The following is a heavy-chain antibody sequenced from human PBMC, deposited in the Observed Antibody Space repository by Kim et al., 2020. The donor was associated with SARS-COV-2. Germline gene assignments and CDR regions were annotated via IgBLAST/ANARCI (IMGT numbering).Heavy chain of an antibody. CDR3: ARQGRIAAADYGMDV. J-gene: IGHJ6*02. D-gene: IGHD6-13*01. V-gene: IGHV5-51*01. CDR1: GYSFTSYW. Sequence: GESLKISCKGSGYSFTSYWIGWVRQMPGKGLEWMGIIYPGDSDTRYSPSFQGQVTISADKSISTAYLQWSSLKASDTAMYYCARQGRIAAADYGMDVWGQGTTVTVSS. CDR2: IYPGDSDT.